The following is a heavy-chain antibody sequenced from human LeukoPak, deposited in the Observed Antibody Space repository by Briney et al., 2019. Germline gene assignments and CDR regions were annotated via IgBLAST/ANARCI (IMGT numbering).Heavy chain of an antibody. J-gene: IGHJ4*02. CDR1: GGSISSGGYY. V-gene: IGHV4-30-2*01. D-gene: IGHD3-10*01. CDR2: INHSGST. Sequence: SQTLSLTCTVSGGSISSGGYYWSWIRQPPGKGLEWIGEINHSGSTNYNPSLKSRITISVDTSKNQFSLKLSSVTAADTAVYYCAREYYYGSGPYFDYWGQGTLVTVSS. CDR3: AREYYYGSGPYFDY.